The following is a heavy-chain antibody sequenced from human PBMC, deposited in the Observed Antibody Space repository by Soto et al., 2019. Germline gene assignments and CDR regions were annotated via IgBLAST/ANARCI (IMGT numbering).Heavy chain of an antibody. V-gene: IGHV1-2*04. J-gene: IGHJ6*02. D-gene: IGHD2-15*01. Sequence: VASVKVSCKASGYTFTGYYMHWVRQAPGQGLEWMGWINPNSGGTNYAQKFQGWVTMTRDTSISTAYMELSRLRSDDTAVYYCARDPIAYYHCSGGSCPYYYYYYGMDVWGQGTTVTVS. CDR2: INPNSGGT. CDR1: GYTFTGYY. CDR3: ARDPIAYYHCSGGSCPYYYYYYGMDV.